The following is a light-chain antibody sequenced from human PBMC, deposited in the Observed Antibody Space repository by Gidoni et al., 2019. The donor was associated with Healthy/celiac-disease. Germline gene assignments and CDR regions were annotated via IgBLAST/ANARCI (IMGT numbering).Light chain of an antibody. CDR1: QGISSY. J-gene: IGKJ5*01. Sequence: DIQLTQSPSFLSASVGDRVTITCRASQGISSYLAWYQQKPGKAPKLLIYAASTLQSGVPSRFSGSGSGTEFTLTISSLQPEDFATYYCQQLNSYLITFGQGKRL. CDR2: AAS. V-gene: IGKV1-9*01. CDR3: QQLNSYLIT.